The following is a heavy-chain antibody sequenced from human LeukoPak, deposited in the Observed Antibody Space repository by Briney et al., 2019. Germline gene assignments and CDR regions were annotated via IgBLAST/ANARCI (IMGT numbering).Heavy chain of an antibody. CDR2: ISYDGSNK. Sequence: GRSLRLSCAASGFTFSSYAMHWVRQAPGKGLEWVAVISYDGSNKYYADSVKGRFTISRDNSKTTLYLQMNSLRAEDTAVYYCARDVYSSSWYSLFSCGQGTRVTVSS. J-gene: IGHJ4*02. V-gene: IGHV3-30*04. CDR3: ARDVYSSSWYSLFS. D-gene: IGHD6-13*01. CDR1: GFTFSSYA.